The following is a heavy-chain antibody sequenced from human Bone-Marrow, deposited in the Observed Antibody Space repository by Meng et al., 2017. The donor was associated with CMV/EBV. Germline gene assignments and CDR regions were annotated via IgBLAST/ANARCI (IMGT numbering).Heavy chain of an antibody. CDR2: ISSSSSTI. D-gene: IGHD2-2*01. Sequence: GGSLRLSCAASGFTFSSYAMSWVRQAPGKGLEWVSYISSSSSTIYYADSVKGRFTISRDNAKNSLYLQMNSLRAEDTAVYYCARIPEDIVVVPAARAYYYYGMDVWGQGTTVTVSS. J-gene: IGHJ6*02. V-gene: IGHV3-48*04. CDR1: GFTFSSYA. CDR3: ARIPEDIVVVPAARAYYYYGMDV.